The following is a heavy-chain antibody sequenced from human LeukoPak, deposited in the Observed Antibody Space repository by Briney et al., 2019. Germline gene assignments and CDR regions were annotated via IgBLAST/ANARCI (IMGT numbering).Heavy chain of an antibody. V-gene: IGHV1-18*01. Sequence: ASVKVSCKASGYIFTRYGVTWVRQAPPQGLEWMGWISAYNGNTKYEEKVQDRVSMTTDTSTNTVYMELRSLRSDDSAVYYCGRENFASETYYCDYWGQGTQVTVSS. CDR1: GYIFTRYG. CDR2: ISAYNGNT. CDR3: GRENFASETYYCDY. D-gene: IGHD3-10*01. J-gene: IGHJ4*02.